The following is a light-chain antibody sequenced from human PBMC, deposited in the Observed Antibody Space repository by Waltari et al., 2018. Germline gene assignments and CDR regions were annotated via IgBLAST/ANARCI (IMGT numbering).Light chain of an antibody. J-gene: IGKJ4*01. CDR1: PSVTDY. CDR2: NTS. CDR3: HQRSNWPVT. Sequence: SCRASPSVTDYLAWYQQKPGQAPRLLIYNTSRRATGIPARFSGSGSGTDFTLTISSLEPEDFAVYYCHQRSNWPVTFGGGTKVEIK. V-gene: IGKV3-11*01.